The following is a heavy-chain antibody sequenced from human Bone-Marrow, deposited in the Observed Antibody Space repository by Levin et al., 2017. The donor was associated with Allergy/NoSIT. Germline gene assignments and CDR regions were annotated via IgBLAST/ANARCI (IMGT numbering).Heavy chain of an antibody. Sequence: PGASVKVSCKVAGYTFTAYGITWVRQAPGQGLEWMGWISPYNSKTDYAQKFQGRVTMTTDTSTNTAYMELRSLRSDDTAVYFCARDPAQYEVVTAISPSDHYGLDVWGQGTTVTVSS. D-gene: IGHD2-21*02. J-gene: IGHJ6*02. CDR3: ARDPAQYEVVTAISPSDHYGLDV. CDR2: ISPYNSKT. V-gene: IGHV1-18*04. CDR1: GYTFTAYG.